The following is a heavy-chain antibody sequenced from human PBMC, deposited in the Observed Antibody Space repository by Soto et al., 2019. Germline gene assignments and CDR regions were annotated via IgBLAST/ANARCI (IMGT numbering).Heavy chain of an antibody. D-gene: IGHD6-25*01. CDR1: GYTLTELP. J-gene: IGHJ6*02. Sequence: ASVKVSCKVSGYTLTELPMHWVRQAPGKGLEWMGGFDPEDGETIYAQKFQGRVTMTEDTSTDTAYMELSSLRSEDTAVYYCATPGYPVTLYYYYGMDVWGQGTTVTVSS. V-gene: IGHV1-24*01. CDR2: FDPEDGET. CDR3: ATPGYPVTLYYYYGMDV.